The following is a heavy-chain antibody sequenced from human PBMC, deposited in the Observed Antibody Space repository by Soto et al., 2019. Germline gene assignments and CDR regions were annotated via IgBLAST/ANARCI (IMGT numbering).Heavy chain of an antibody. J-gene: IGHJ4*02. CDR1: GYTFTSYG. Sequence: GASVKVSCKASGYTFTSYGISWVRQAPGQGLEWMGWISAYNGNTNYAQKLQGRVTMTTDTSTSTAYMELRSLRSDDTAVYYCARDMYYYDSSGVTRFDYWGQGTLVTVSS. CDR3: ARDMYYYDSSGVTRFDY. D-gene: IGHD3-22*01. V-gene: IGHV1-18*01. CDR2: ISAYNGNT.